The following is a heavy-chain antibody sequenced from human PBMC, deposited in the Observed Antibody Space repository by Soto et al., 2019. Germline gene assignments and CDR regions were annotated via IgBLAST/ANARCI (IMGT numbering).Heavy chain of an antibody. Sequence: ASVKVSCKASGYTFTGYYMHWVRQAPGQVLEWMGWINPNSGGTNYAQKFQGRVTMTRDTSISTAYMELSRLRSDDTAVYYCATSGGAAAGTPFDYWGQGTLVTVSS. CDR3: ATSGGAAAGTPFDY. CDR2: INPNSGGT. D-gene: IGHD6-13*01. V-gene: IGHV1-2*02. CDR1: GYTFTGYY. J-gene: IGHJ4*02.